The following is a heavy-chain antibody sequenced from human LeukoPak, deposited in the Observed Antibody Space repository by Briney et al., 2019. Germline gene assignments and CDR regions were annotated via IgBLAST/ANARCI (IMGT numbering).Heavy chain of an antibody. CDR3: ARGRHYDILTGYLSY. D-gene: IGHD3-9*01. J-gene: IGHJ4*02. V-gene: IGHV1-18*01. Sequence: ASVKVSCKASGYTFTSYGISWVRQAPGQGLEWMGWISAYNGNTNYAQKLQGRVTMTTDTSTSTAYMELRSLRSDDTAVYYCARGRHYDILTGYLSYWGQGTLVTVSS. CDR1: GYTFTSYG. CDR2: ISAYNGNT.